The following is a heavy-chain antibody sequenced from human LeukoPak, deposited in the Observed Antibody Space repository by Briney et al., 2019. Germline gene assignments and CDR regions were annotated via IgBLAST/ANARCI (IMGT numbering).Heavy chain of an antibody. CDR3: ATEAPRSYYFDY. Sequence: ASVKVSCTASGHTFTNYHIHWVRQAPGQGVEWMGAVYTTGGVAINTQTFPVRVTMTRDTSTGTVYMELSSLRFEDTAIYYCATEAPRSYYFDYWGQGIQVTVSS. CDR2: VYTTGGVA. V-gene: IGHV1-46*01. J-gene: IGHJ4*02. CDR1: GHTFTNYH.